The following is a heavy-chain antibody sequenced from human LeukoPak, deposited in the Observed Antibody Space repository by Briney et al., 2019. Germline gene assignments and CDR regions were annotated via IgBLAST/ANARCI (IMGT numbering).Heavy chain of an antibody. CDR3: ARREAKVVSYGLDV. Sequence: GGSLGLSCVGSGFTFSSYVMYWVRQAPGKGLEWVAVIWHDESNRYYADSVKGRFTISRDNPKNIMYLQINSLGAEDTAVYYCARREAKVVSYGLDVWGKGTTVTVST. CDR2: IWHDESNR. CDR1: GFTFSSYV. V-gene: IGHV3-33*07. D-gene: IGHD4/OR15-4a*01. J-gene: IGHJ6*04.